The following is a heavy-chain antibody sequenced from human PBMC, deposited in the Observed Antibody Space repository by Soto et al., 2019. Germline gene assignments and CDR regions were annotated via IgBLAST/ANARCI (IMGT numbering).Heavy chain of an antibody. CDR1: GGSISSYY. V-gene: IGHV4-59*08. CDR2: IYYSGST. D-gene: IGHD1-1*01. Sequence: SETLSLTCTVSGGSISSYYWSWIRQPPGKGLEWIGYIYYSGSTNYNPSLKSRVTISVDTSKNQFSLKLISVPAADTAGYYCAGVNPPLLELEVGEGWCDRWGKGNLVTVCS. CDR3: AGVNPPLLELEVGEGWCDR. J-gene: IGHJ5*02.